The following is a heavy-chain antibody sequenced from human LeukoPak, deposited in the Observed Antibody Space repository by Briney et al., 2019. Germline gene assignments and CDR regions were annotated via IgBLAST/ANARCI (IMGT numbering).Heavy chain of an antibody. J-gene: IGHJ4*02. D-gene: IGHD3-16*02. Sequence: GGSLRLSCAASGFTFSDYYMTWIRQAPGEGLEWVSYITGSGSTIFFVDSVKGRFTISRDNAKNLLYLQMNSLRAEDTAVYYCAKSLGVGGYTRYKGFDQWGQGTLVVVSS. CDR3: AKSLGVGGYTRYKGFDQ. CDR2: ITGSGSTI. V-gene: IGHV3-11*01. CDR1: GFTFSDYY.